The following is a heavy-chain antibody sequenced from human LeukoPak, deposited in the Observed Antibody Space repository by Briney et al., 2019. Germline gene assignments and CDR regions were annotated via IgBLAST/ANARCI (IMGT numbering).Heavy chain of an antibody. CDR2: IDPSDSYT. CDR3: ARLITRKTPQEFDY. Sequence: KVSCKASGYTFTSYWISWVRQMPGKGLEWMGRIDPSDSYTNYSPSFQGHVTISADKSISTAYLQWSSLKASDTAMYYCARLITRKTPQEFDYWGQGTLVTVSS. V-gene: IGHV5-10-1*01. CDR1: GYTFTSYW. J-gene: IGHJ4*02. D-gene: IGHD3-22*01.